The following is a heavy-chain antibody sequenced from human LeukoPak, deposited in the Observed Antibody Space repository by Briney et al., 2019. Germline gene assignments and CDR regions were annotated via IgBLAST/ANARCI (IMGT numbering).Heavy chain of an antibody. V-gene: IGHV3-48*01. Sequence: GGSLRLSCAASGFTFANSAMNWVRQGPEKGLEWVAYIGTSSSFMEYADSAKGRFTISRDNAKNSLYLQMNSLRAEDTAVYYCARVETGDGYYYYYMDVWGKGTTVTVSS. CDR2: IGTSSSFM. CDR1: GFTFANSA. CDR3: ARVETGDGYYYYYMDV. J-gene: IGHJ6*03. D-gene: IGHD7-27*01.